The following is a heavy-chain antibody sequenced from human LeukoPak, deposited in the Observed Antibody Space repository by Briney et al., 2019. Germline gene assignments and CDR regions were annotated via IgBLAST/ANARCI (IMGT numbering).Heavy chain of an antibody. CDR2: ISGSGGST. CDR3: ATVRDEWELPDY. V-gene: IGHV3-23*01. CDR1: GFTFSSYA. Sequence: GGSLRLSCAASGFTFSSYAMSWVRQAPGKGLEWVSAISGSGGSTYYADSVKGRFTISRDNSKNTLYLQMNSLRAEDTAVYYCATVRDEWELPDYWGQGTLVTVSS. J-gene: IGHJ4*02. D-gene: IGHD1-26*01.